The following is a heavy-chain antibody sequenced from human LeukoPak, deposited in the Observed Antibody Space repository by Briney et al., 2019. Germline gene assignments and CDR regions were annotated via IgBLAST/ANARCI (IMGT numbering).Heavy chain of an antibody. CDR3: GGYSFYYFDY. D-gene: IGHD6-25*01. V-gene: IGHV4-59*08. J-gene: IGHJ4*02. Sequence: SETLSLTCLVSGGSMKRSYWTWIRQAPGKGLEWIGNIDDSGNTNYSPSLKSRVTISLDTSKNQFSLKLSSVTAADTAVYFCGGYSFYYFDYWGQGTLVTVSS. CDR1: GGSMKRSY. CDR2: IDDSGNT.